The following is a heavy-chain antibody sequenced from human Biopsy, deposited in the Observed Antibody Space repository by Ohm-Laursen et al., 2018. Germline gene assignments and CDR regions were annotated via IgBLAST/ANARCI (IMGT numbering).Heavy chain of an antibody. Sequence: TLSLTCSVSGGSIKSYYWNWIRQSPGKGLGWIGFIYYTGHTNYNPPLKSRATISVDTSKNQFSLKVISVTAADTAVYYCARLTGDPSYWGQGILVTVSS. J-gene: IGHJ4*02. CDR2: IYYTGHT. V-gene: IGHV4-59*01. D-gene: IGHD7-27*01. CDR3: ARLTGDPSY. CDR1: GGSIKSYY.